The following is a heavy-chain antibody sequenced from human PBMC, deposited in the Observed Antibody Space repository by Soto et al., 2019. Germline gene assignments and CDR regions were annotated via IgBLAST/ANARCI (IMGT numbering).Heavy chain of an antibody. CDR3: AGDTVRLQLGGNYYYILDV. D-gene: IGHD4-4*01. CDR2: IMPVFPTP. J-gene: IGHJ6*02. Sequence: QVQLVQSGAEVKKPGASVKVSCKTSGGTFSTSAISWVRQAPGQGLEWVGGIMPVFPTPDYAQNFQGRVTITADDSTTTAYQELTSLSADDTAVYYCAGDTVRLQLGGNYYYILDVWGQGTAITVSS. V-gene: IGHV1-69*12. CDR1: GGTFSTSA.